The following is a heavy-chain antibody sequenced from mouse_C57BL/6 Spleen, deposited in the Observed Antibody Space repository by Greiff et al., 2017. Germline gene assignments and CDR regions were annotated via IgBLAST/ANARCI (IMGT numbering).Heavy chain of an antibody. D-gene: IGHD1-1*01. CDR1: GYTFTSYG. CDR3: AREEITTVVAPYYFDY. J-gene: IGHJ2*01. V-gene: IGHV1-81*01. Sequence: VKLQESGAELARPGASVKLSCKASGYTFTSYGISWVKQRTGQGLEWIGEISPRSGNTYYNEKFKGKATLTADKSSSTAYMELRSLTSEDSAVYFGAREEITTVVAPYYFDYWGQGTTLTVSS. CDR2: ISPRSGNT.